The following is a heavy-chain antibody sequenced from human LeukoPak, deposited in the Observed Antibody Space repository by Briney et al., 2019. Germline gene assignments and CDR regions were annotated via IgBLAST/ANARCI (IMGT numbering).Heavy chain of an antibody. CDR3: ARAGSTNSWFDP. CDR1: GFTFTNYN. CDR2: ISTSSSYI. Sequence: PGGSLRLSCAASGFTFTNYNLNWVRQTPGKGLEWVSSISTSSSYIYYADSVKGRFTISRDNAKNSLYLQMNSLRAEDTAVYYCARAGSTNSWFDPWGQGTLVIVSS. D-gene: IGHD2-2*01. V-gene: IGHV3-21*01. J-gene: IGHJ5*02.